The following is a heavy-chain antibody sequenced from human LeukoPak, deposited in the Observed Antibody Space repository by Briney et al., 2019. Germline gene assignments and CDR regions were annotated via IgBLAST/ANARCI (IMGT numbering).Heavy chain of an antibody. V-gene: IGHV1-2*02. CDR3: AKTTNSVSIYDGFDI. Sequence: ASVNVSCKASGYSFIGYYIHWVRQAPGQGLEWMGCINPNSGGANYAQKFQGRVTMTRDTSIRTVYMELSRLKSDDTAVYYCAKTTNSVSIYDGFDIWGQGTMVTVAS. CDR1: GYSFIGYY. CDR2: INPNSGGA. J-gene: IGHJ3*02. D-gene: IGHD2-8*01.